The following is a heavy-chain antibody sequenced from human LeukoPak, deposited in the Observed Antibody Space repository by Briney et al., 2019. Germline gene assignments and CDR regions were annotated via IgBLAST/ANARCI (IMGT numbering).Heavy chain of an antibody. V-gene: IGHV4-59*01. CDR3: ARDRDSSGLRDFDL. CDR2: IYYSGNT. CDR1: GGSINSYY. Sequence: PSETLSLTCTVSGGSINSYYWSWIRQPPGKGLEWIGYIYYSGNTNYNPSLKSRGSISIATSKNQLSLQLRSVTAADTAVYYCARDRDSSGLRDFDLWGRGTLVTVSA. J-gene: IGHJ2*01. D-gene: IGHD3-22*01.